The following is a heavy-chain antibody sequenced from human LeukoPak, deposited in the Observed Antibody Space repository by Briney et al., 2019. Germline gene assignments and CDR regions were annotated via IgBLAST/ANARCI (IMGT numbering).Heavy chain of an antibody. J-gene: IGHJ6*03. CDR3: ARVVYSGYDFRGAMDV. CDR2: ISAYNGNT. CDR1: GYTFTSYG. V-gene: IGHV1-18*01. Sequence: ASVKVSCKASGYTFTSYGISWVRQAPGQGLEWRGWISAYNGNTNYAQKLQGRVTMTTDTSTSTAYMELRSLRSDDTAVYYCARVVYSGYDFRGAMDVWGKGTTVTVSS. D-gene: IGHD5-12*01.